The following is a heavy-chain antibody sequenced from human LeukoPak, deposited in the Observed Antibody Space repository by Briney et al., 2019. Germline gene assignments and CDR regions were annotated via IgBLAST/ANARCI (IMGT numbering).Heavy chain of an antibody. CDR1: GFDFNVYS. Sequence: MAGGSLRLSCAASGFDFNVYSMNWIRQVPGKGLQWFSSISSDSRHSFYADSVRGRFIISRDNAKNSLYLEMNSLRAEDTAVYYCARVMFDSSGYYYYYYYMDVWGKGTTVTVSS. V-gene: IGHV3-21*01. D-gene: IGHD3-22*01. CDR3: ARVMFDSSGYYYYYYYMDV. CDR2: ISSDSRHS. J-gene: IGHJ6*03.